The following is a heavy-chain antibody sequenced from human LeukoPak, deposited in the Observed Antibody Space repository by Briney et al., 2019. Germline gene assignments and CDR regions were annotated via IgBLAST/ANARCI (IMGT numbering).Heavy chain of an antibody. Sequence: GESLKISCKGSGYTFTNYWIGWVRQMPGKGLEWMGIIYPGGSETGYSPSFQGQVTISADKSITTAYLQWSSLKASDTAMYYCARGYCSSVSRYDAFDIWGQGTMVTVSS. CDR1: GYTFTNYW. J-gene: IGHJ3*02. V-gene: IGHV5-51*01. CDR3: ARGYCSSVSRYDAFDI. D-gene: IGHD2-2*01. CDR2: IYPGGSET.